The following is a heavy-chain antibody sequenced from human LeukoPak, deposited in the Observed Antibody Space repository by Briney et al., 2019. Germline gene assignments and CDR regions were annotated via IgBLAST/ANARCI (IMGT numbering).Heavy chain of an antibody. V-gene: IGHV4-34*01. D-gene: IGHD1-14*01. CDR2: INHSGST. CDR1: GGSFSGYF. Sequence: SETLSLTCAVYGGSFSGYFWSWIRQPPGKGLEWIGEINHSGSTNYNPSLKSRVTISVDTSKNQFSLNLSSVTAADTAVYYCTRFSTASSRPAYYWGQGTLVIVSS. J-gene: IGHJ4*02. CDR3: TRFSTASSRPAYY.